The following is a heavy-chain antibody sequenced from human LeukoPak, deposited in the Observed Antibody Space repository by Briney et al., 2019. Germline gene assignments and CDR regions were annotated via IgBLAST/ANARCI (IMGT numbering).Heavy chain of an antibody. J-gene: IGHJ4*02. CDR1: EFSVGSNY. Sequence: GGSLRLSCAASEFSVGSNYMTWVRQAPGKGREWVSLIYSGGSTYDSVKGRFTISRDNSKNTLYLQMNSLRAEVTAVYYCARGPSGYHNTGGQGTLVTVSS. CDR3: ARGPSGYHNT. CDR2: IYSGGST. V-gene: IGHV3-66*01. D-gene: IGHD5-12*01.